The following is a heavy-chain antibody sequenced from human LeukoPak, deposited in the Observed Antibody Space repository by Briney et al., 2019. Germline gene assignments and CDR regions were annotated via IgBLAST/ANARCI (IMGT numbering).Heavy chain of an antibody. CDR3: ARRENIAVAGIAFDY. CDR2: IYSGGST. V-gene: IGHV3-53*01. J-gene: IGHJ4*02. Sequence: GGSLRLSCAASGFTVSSNYMSWVRQAPGKGLEWVSVIYSGGSTHYADSVKGRFTISRDSSKNTLYLQMNSLRAEDTAVYYCARRENIAVAGIAFDYWGQGTLVTVSS. D-gene: IGHD6-19*01. CDR1: GFTVSSNY.